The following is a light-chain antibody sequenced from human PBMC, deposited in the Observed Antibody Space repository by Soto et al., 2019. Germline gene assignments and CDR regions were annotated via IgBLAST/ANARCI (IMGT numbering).Light chain of an antibody. J-gene: IGLJ1*01. Sequence: QSALTQPRSVSGSPGQSVTISCTGTSSDVGGYNYVSWYQQHPGKAPKVMIYDVSERPSGVPDRFSGSKSGNTASLTISGPKAEDGHDYYCCSYAVSRRLVLGTGTKLTVL. CDR2: DVS. CDR3: CSYAVSRRLV. V-gene: IGLV2-11*01. CDR1: SSDVGGYNY.